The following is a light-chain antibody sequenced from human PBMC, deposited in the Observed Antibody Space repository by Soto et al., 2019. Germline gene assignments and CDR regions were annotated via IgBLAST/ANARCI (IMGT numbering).Light chain of an antibody. Sequence: EIVMTQSPATLSVSPGERATLSCRASQSVSNYLAWYQQKPGQAPRLLIYGASTRATGIPARFSGSGSGTEFTLTISSLQSEDFAVYFCQQYNNWPPLWTFGQGTKVDIK. CDR1: QSVSNY. J-gene: IGKJ1*01. CDR3: QQYNNWPPLWT. V-gene: IGKV3-15*01. CDR2: GAS.